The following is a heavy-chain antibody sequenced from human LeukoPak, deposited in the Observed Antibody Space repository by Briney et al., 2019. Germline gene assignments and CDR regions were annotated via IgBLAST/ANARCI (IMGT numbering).Heavy chain of an antibody. Sequence: GFDPEDGETIYAQKFQGRVTMTEDTSTDTAYMELSSLRSEDTAVYYCATGPGYSSGWYRGDYWGQGTLVTVYS. CDR2: FDPEDGET. D-gene: IGHD6-19*01. CDR3: ATGPGYSSGWYRGDY. V-gene: IGHV1-24*01. J-gene: IGHJ4*02.